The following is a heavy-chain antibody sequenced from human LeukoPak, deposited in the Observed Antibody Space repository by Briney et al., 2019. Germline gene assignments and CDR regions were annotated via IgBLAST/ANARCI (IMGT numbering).Heavy chain of an antibody. D-gene: IGHD6-13*01. Sequence: PSASVTVSCKASGYTFTGYYMHWVRQAPGQGLEWMGWINPNSGGTNYAQKFQGRVTMTRDTSISTAYMELSRLRSDDTAVYYCASWGIAAAPPGSYYYYGMDVWGQGTTVTVSS. CDR3: ASWGIAAAPPGSYYYYGMDV. V-gene: IGHV1-2*02. J-gene: IGHJ6*02. CDR2: INPNSGGT. CDR1: GYTFTGYY.